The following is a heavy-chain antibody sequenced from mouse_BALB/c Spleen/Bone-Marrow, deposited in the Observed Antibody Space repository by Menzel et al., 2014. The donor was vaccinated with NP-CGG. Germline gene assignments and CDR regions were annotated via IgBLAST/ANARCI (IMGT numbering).Heavy chain of an antibody. V-gene: IGHV3-6*02. CDR3: SRERTEGAMDS. CDR2: ISYDGSN. CDR1: GYSITSGYY. Sequence: EVQLQESGPGLVKPSQSLSLTCSVTGYSITSGYYWNWIRPFPGNRLEWMGYISYDGSNNYNPSLKNRVSITRDTSKNQFFLRLISVTAEDSATYYCSRERTEGAMDSWGQGTSVTVSS. J-gene: IGHJ4*01.